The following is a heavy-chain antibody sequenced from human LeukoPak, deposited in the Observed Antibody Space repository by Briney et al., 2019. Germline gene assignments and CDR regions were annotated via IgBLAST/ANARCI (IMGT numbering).Heavy chain of an antibody. V-gene: IGHV4-34*01. CDR1: GGSFSGYY. CDR2: INHSVST. CDR3: ARTGSSSSGSLGC. Sequence: SETLSLTCAVYGGSFSGYYWSWIRQPPGKGLEWIGEINHSVSTNYNPSLKSRVTISVDTSKNQFSLKLSSVTAADTAVYCCARTGSSSSGSLGCWGQGTLVTVSS. J-gene: IGHJ4*02. D-gene: IGHD6-6*01.